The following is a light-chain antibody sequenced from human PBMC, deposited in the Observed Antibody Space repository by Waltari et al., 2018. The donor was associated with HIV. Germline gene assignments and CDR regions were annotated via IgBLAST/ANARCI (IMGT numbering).Light chain of an antibody. CDR2: AAS. CDR3: QQSYSSSST. V-gene: IGKV1-39*01. CDR1: QSITTY. Sequence: DIQMTQSPSSLSASVGDRVTITCRASQSITTYLNWYQQKPGKAPNLLIYAASSLQSGAPSRFSGSGSGTDFTLTISSLQPEDFATYYCQQSYSSSSTFGQGTKLEIK. J-gene: IGKJ2*01.